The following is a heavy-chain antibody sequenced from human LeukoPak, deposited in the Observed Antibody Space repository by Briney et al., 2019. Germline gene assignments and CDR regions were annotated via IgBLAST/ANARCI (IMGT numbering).Heavy chain of an antibody. CDR2: IYYSVST. D-gene: IGHD3-10*01. CDR1: GGSISSYY. Sequence: SETLCLTCTVSGGSISSYYWSWIRQPAGQGLEWIGHIYYSVSTHYNPSLKTRVPISVDTSKSQFSLQLSSVTAADTAVYYCARHVGNSGSGSYLTYFDYWGQGTLVTVSS. V-gene: IGHV4-59*08. J-gene: IGHJ4*02. CDR3: ARHVGNSGSGSYLTYFDY.